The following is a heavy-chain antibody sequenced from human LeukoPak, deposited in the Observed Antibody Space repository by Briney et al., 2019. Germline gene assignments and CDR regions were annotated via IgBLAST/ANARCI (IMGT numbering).Heavy chain of an antibody. CDR2: IWYDGSNK. CDR1: GFTFSSYG. D-gene: IGHD6-19*01. Sequence: GGSLRLSCAASGFTFSSYGMHWVRQAPGKGLEWVAVIWYDGSNKYYADSVKGRFTISRDNSKNTLYLQMNSLRAEDTAVYYCARDRSIAVASYFDYWGQGTLVTVSS. J-gene: IGHJ4*02. CDR3: ARDRSIAVASYFDY. V-gene: IGHV3-33*08.